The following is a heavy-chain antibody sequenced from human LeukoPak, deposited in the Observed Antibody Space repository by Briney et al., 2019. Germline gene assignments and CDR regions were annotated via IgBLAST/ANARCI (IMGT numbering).Heavy chain of an antibody. CDR2: INSDGNST. CDR1: GFTFSTYW. J-gene: IGHJ4*02. CDR3: ARDRNYDGSVYYEDDYFDY. V-gene: IGHV3-74*01. D-gene: IGHD3-22*01. Sequence: PGGSLRLSCAASGFTFSTYWMHWVRQAPGKGLVWVSRINSDGNSTTYADSVKGRFSISRDNAKNSLYLQMNSLRAEDTAVYYCARDRNYDGSVYYEDDYFDYWGQGTLVTVSS.